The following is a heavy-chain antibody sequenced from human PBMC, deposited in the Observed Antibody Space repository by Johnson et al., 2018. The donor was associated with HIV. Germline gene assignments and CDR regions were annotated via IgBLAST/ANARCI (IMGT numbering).Heavy chain of an antibody. CDR3: ARDSYDSSGYPLSIFRI. Sequence: QVQLVESGGGVVQPGRSLRLSCAASGFTFSSYGMHWVRQAPGKGLEWVAVISYDGSNKYYADSVEGRFTISRDNSKNTLYLQMNSLRAEDTAVYYCARDSYDSSGYPLSIFRIWGQGTLVTVSS. J-gene: IGHJ3*02. CDR2: ISYDGSNK. D-gene: IGHD3-22*01. CDR1: GFTFSSYG. V-gene: IGHV3-30*03.